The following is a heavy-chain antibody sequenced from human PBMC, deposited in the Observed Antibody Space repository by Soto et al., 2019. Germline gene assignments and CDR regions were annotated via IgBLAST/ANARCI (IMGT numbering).Heavy chain of an antibody. D-gene: IGHD1-1*01. CDR1: GASISPYF. J-gene: IGHJ4*02. V-gene: IGHV4-59*01. CDR3: ARADPNWRPIDY. Sequence: QVQLQESGPGLVKPLETLSLTCTVSGASISPYFWSWVRQPPRKGLEWIGYIYDNGRTDYNPSLKSRVTISVDTSKNQFSLKVNSMTAADTAVYYCARADPNWRPIDYWGQGILVTVSS. CDR2: IYDNGRT.